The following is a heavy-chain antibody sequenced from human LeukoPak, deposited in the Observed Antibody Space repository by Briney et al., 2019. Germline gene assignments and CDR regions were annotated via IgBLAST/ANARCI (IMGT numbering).Heavy chain of an antibody. CDR1: GFTFSDYY. V-gene: IGHV3-11*04. CDR2: ISSSGSTI. D-gene: IGHD6-13*01. CDR3: ARDTRGIAAAGTGIDY. Sequence: PGGSLRLSCAASGFTFSDYYMSWIRQAPRKGLEWVSYISSSGSTIYYADSVKGRFTISRANAKNSLYLQMNSLRAEDTAVYYCARDTRGIAAAGTGIDYWGQGTLVTVSS. J-gene: IGHJ4*02.